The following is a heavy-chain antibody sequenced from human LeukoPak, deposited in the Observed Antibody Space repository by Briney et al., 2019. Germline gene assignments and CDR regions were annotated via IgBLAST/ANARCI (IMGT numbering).Heavy chain of an antibody. Sequence: TGGSLRLSCAASGFTFSSYAMSWVRQAPGKGPEWVSAISGSGGSTYYADSVKGRFIISRDNSKNTLYLQINSLRAEDTAAYYCAKDRGRYSNLLDAFDIWGQGTKVTVSS. J-gene: IGHJ3*02. CDR2: ISGSGGST. CDR1: GFTFSSYA. D-gene: IGHD1-26*01. CDR3: AKDRGRYSNLLDAFDI. V-gene: IGHV3-23*01.